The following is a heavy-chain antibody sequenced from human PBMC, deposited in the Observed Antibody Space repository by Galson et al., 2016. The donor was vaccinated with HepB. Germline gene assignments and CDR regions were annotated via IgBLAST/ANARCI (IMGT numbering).Heavy chain of an antibody. CDR1: GFTFSDYY. CDR2: ISTSSSPI. Sequence: SLRLSCAASGFTFSDYYMSWIRQAPGKGLEWVSYISTSSSPISYRDSVKGRFTISRDNTKNSLYLQLNSLRAEDTAVYYCARIIKTGTTSHFDYWGQGTLVTVSS. V-gene: IGHV3-11*04. J-gene: IGHJ4*02. D-gene: IGHD1-7*01. CDR3: ARIIKTGTTSHFDY.